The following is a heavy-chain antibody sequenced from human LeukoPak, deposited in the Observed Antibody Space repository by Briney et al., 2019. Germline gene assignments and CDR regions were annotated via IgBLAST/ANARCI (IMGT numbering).Heavy chain of an antibody. D-gene: IGHD4-11*01. J-gene: IGHJ4*02. CDR3: ARDPYSKLSWGFDY. Sequence: ASVKVSCKASGYTFTGYYMHWVRQAPGQGLEWMGWINPNSGGTNYAQKFQGRVTMTRDTSISTAYMELSRLRSDDTAVYYCARDPYSKLSWGFDYWGQGTLVTVSS. V-gene: IGHV1-2*02. CDR1: GYTFTGYY. CDR2: INPNSGGT.